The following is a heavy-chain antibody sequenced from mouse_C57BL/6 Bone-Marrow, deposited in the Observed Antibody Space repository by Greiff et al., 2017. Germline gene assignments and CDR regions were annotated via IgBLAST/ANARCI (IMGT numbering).Heavy chain of an antibody. CDR3: AREDVDYYGSSCGGDY. Sequence: EVQLQQSGAELVKPGASVKLSCTASGFNIKDYYMHWVKQRTEQGLEWIGRIDPEDGETKYAPKFQGKATITADTSSNTAYLQLSSLTSEDSAIYFCAREDVDYYGSSCGGDYWGQGTSVTVSS. V-gene: IGHV14-2*01. CDR1: GFNIKDYY. CDR2: IDPEDGET. J-gene: IGHJ4*01. D-gene: IGHD1-1*01.